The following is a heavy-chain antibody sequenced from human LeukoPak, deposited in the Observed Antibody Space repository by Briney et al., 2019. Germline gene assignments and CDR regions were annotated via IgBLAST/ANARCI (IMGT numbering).Heavy chain of an antibody. CDR1: GFTFSIYA. D-gene: IGHD1-14*01. CDR3: ARDLSERYSIDY. J-gene: IGHJ4*02. CDR2: ISYDGGDK. V-gene: IGHV3-30-3*01. Sequence: PGGSLRLSCAASGFTFSIYAIHWVRQAPGKGLEWVAFISYDGGDKRYAESVKGRITISRDNSRKTLYLQMHSLGPEDTAIYYCARDLSERYSIDYWGQGTLVTVSS.